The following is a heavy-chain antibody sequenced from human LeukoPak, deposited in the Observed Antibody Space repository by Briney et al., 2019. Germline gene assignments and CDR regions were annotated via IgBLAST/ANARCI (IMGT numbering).Heavy chain of an antibody. V-gene: IGHV3-7*01. J-gene: IGHJ4*02. CDR1: GFTFSSYW. D-gene: IGHD3-10*01. Sequence: GGSLRLSCAASGFTFSSYWMRWVRQAPGKGLEGVANIKNDGSEEYYVDSVKGRFTISRDNAKNSLFLQMNSLTVEDTAVYYCARAIRGSAVDSGDRWGQGTLVTVSS. CDR3: ARAIRGSAVDSGDR. CDR2: IKNDGSEE.